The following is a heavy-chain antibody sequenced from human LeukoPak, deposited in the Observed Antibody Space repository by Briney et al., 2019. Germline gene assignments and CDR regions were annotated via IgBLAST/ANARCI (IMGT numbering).Heavy chain of an antibody. D-gene: IGHD6-6*01. V-gene: IGHV4-59*01. CDR2: IYYSGST. CDR1: GGSISSYY. J-gene: IGHJ4*02. CDR3: ARGCEYSSCFDY. Sequence: SETLSLTCTVSGGSISSYYWSWIRQPPGKGLEWIGYIYYSGSTNYNPSLKSRVTISVDTSKNQFSLKLSSVTAADTAVYYCARGCEYSSCFDYWSQGTLVTVSS.